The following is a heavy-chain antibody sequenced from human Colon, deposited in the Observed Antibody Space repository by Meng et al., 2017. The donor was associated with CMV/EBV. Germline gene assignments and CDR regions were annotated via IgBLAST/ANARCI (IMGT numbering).Heavy chain of an antibody. D-gene: IGHD1-26*01. V-gene: IGHV3-33*03. Sequence: GGSLRLSCVASGFTFSKFGMHWVRQAPGKGLEWVAVIWGDGSEKYYSDSVRGRFTIFRDNPRNTLYLQMNSLRPDDTARYFCAKGGSGSYDWFDPWGQETLVTVSS. CDR3: AKGGSGSYDWFDP. CDR1: GFTFSKFG. J-gene: IGHJ5*02. CDR2: IWGDGSEK.